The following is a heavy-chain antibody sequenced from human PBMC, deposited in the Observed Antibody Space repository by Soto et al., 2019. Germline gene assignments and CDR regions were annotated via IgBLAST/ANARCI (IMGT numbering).Heavy chain of an antibody. CDR1: GFTFSSYA. Sequence: GGSLRLSCAASGFTFSSYAMSWVRQAPGKGLEWVSAISGSGGNTYYADSVKGRFTISRDNSKNTLYLQINSLRAEDTAVYYCAKDPGYSYEYYFDYWGQGTLVTVSS. V-gene: IGHV3-23*01. D-gene: IGHD5-18*01. CDR3: AKDPGYSYEYYFDY. CDR2: ISGSGGNT. J-gene: IGHJ4*02.